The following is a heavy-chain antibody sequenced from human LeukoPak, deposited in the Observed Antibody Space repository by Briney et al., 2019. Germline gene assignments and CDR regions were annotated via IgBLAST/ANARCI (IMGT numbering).Heavy chain of an antibody. CDR1: GYTFTSYG. D-gene: IGHD3-22*01. J-gene: IGHJ3*02. CDR2: ISAYNGNT. CDR3: ARDAGDYDSTDAFDI. V-gene: IGHV1-18*01. Sequence: ASVKVSCKASGYTFTSYGISWVRQALGQGLEWMGWISAYNGNTNYAQKLQGRVTMTTDTSTSTAYMELRSLRSDDTAVYYCARDAGDYDSTDAFDIWGQGTMVTVSS.